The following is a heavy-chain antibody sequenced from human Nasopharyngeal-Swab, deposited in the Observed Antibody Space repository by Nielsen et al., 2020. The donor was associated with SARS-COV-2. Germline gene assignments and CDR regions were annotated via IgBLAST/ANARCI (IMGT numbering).Heavy chain of an antibody. J-gene: IGHJ6*02. CDR3: ARVSRYYDIWTGYYAEDGMDV. V-gene: IGHV3-7*01. D-gene: IGHD3-9*01. CDR2: IKQDGSEK. Sequence: VRQAPGKGLEWVANIKQDGSEKYYVDSVKGRFTISRDNAKNSLYLQMNSLRAEDTAVYYCARVSRYYDIWTGYYAEDGMDVWGQGTTVTVSS.